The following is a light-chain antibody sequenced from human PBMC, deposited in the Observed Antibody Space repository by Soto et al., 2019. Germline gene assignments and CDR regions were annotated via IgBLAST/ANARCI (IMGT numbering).Light chain of an antibody. J-gene: IGKJ1*01. CDR1: QGISSY. Sequence: AIRMTQSPSSFSASTGDRVTITCRASQGISSYLAWYQQKPGKAPKLLIYVESTLQSGVPSRFSGSGSGTDFTLTISCLQCEDFATYFCLQYYSYPRGTFGQRTKVEI. CDR2: VES. V-gene: IGKV1-8*01. CDR3: LQYYSYPRGT.